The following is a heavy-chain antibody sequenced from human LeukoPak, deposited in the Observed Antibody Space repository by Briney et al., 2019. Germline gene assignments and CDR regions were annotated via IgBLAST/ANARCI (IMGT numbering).Heavy chain of an antibody. CDR3: ARVRTGYCSSTSCYTWTSYYYYGMDV. Sequence: SETLSLTCTVSGGSLSSYYWSWIRQPPGKGLEWIGEINHSGSTNYNPSLKSRVTISVDTSKNQFSLKLSSVTAADTAVYYCARVRTGYCSSTSCYTWTSYYYYGMDVWGQGTTVTVSS. J-gene: IGHJ6*02. CDR2: INHSGST. D-gene: IGHD2-2*02. V-gene: IGHV4-34*01. CDR1: GGSLSSYY.